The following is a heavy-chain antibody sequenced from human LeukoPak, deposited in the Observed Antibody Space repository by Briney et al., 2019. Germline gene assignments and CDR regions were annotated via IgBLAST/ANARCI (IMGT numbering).Heavy chain of an antibody. CDR2: VIGSYT. V-gene: IGHV3-23*01. CDR3: AKGSSGSRPYYFDS. Sequence: HPGRSLRLSCAASGFTFSSYGMHWVRQAPGEGLEWVSAVIGSYTYYADSVKGRFTISRDNSKNTLFLEMNSLRAGDTAVYYCAKGSSGSRPYYFDSWGLGTLVIVSS. D-gene: IGHD6-25*01. J-gene: IGHJ4*02. CDR1: GFTFSSYG.